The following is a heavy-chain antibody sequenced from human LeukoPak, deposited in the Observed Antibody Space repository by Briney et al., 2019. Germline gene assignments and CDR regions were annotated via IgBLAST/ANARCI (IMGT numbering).Heavy chain of an antibody. CDR2: ISGSGGST. J-gene: IGHJ4*02. CDR3: AREGSRYSYGYFDY. CDR1: GFTFSSYA. Sequence: PGGSLRLSCAASGFTFSSYAMSWVRQAPGKGLEWVSAISGSGGSTYYADSVKGRFTISRDNAKNSLYLQMNSLRAEDTAVYYCAREGSRYSYGYFDYWGQGTLVTVSS. D-gene: IGHD5-18*01. V-gene: IGHV3-23*01.